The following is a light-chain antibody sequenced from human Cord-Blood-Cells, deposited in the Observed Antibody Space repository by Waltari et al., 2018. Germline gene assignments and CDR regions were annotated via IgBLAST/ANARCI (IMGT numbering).Light chain of an antibody. Sequence: QTVVHTARSLTVCPGGTVTLTCAYRTEPVTSRYFPNWYQQKPGQAPGALIYTKSNKPSGTPARFSGSHLGGKAALTLSGVQPEDEAEYYCLLCYGSAVVFGGGTKLTVL. CDR1: TEPVTSRYF. V-gene: IGLV7-43*01. CDR2: TKS. J-gene: IGLJ3*02. CDR3: LLCYGSAVV.